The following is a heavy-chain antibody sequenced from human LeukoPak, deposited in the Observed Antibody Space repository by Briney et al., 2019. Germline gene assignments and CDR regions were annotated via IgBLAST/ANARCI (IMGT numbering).Heavy chain of an antibody. J-gene: IGHJ6*03. Sequence: ASVKVSCKASGYTFTSHWMHWVRQAPGQGLEWMGIINPSGGSTSYSQKFQGRVTMTRDMSTSTVYMELSSLRSEDTAVYYCAREAYYYGSGSPGARSYYYYYMDVWGKGTTVTVSS. D-gene: IGHD3-10*01. CDR2: INPSGGST. V-gene: IGHV1-46*01. CDR1: GYTFTSHW. CDR3: AREAYYYGSGSPGARSYYYYYMDV.